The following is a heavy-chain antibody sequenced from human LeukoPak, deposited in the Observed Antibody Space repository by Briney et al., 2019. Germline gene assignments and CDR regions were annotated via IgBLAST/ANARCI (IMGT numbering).Heavy chain of an antibody. CDR3: AKNSSGGYSDY. D-gene: IGHD6-19*01. J-gene: IGHJ4*02. V-gene: IGHV1-18*01. CDR2: ISTYNGYS. CDR1: GYTFTSAG. Sequence: ASVKVSCKTSGYTFTSAGITWVRQAPGQGLEWMGWISTYNGYSKYAQNLQGRVTMTADTSTTTAYMELSSLRYDDTAVYYCAKNSSGGYSDYWGQGTLVTVSS.